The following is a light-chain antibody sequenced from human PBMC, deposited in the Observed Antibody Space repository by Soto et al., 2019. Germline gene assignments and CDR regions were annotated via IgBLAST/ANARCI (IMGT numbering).Light chain of an antibody. J-gene: IGLJ2*01. CDR2: ESN. CDR1: SSNIGNKY. V-gene: IGLV1-51*02. Sequence: QSVLTQPPSVSAALGQRVTIPCSGSSSNIGNKYVSWYQQLPGSAPKLLIYESNKRPSGIPDRFSGSKSGTSATLDITGLQTGDEADYYCGTWDSSLNGGVFGGGTKVTVL. CDR3: GTWDSSLNGGV.